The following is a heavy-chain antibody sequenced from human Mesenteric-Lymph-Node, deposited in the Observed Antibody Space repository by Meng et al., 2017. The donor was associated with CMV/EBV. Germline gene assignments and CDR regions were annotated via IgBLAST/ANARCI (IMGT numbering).Heavy chain of an antibody. CDR2: ISSRSSYI. Sequence: GESLKISCAASGFTFSSYSMSWVRQAPGKGLEWVSSISSRSSYIYYADSLKGRLTISRDNAKNSLYLQMDSLRAEDTAVYYCARDREYSSSSFDFWGQGTLVTVSS. CDR1: GFTFSSYS. J-gene: IGHJ4*02. V-gene: IGHV3-21*01. CDR3: ARDREYSSSSFDF. D-gene: IGHD6-6*01.